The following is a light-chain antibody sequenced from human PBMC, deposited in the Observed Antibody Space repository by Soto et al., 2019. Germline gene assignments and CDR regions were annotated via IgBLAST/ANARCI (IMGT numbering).Light chain of an antibody. CDR2: EDK. CDR3: QSYDNNNHVV. J-gene: IGLJ2*01. Sequence: NFMLTQPHSVSESPGKTVTISCTRSSGSIATYYVQWYQQRPGSAPTTVIYEDKQRPSGVPDRFSGSIDSSSNSASLTISGLRTEDEADYYCQSYDNNNHVVFGGGTQLNVL. V-gene: IGLV6-57*04. CDR1: SGSIATYY.